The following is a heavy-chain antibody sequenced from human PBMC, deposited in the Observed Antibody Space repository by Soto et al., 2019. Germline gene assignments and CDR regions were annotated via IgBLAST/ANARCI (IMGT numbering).Heavy chain of an antibody. CDR3: ARDGPHIPAVGDV. V-gene: IGHV1-18*01. J-gene: IGHJ6*02. CDR1: GYTFTSYG. CDR2: ISAYNGDK. Sequence: ASVKVSCKVSGYTFTSYGIRWVRQAPGQGLEWMGWISAYNGDKKYAQNVQGRVTLTTDTSTSTAYMEMRTLRSDDTAAYHRARDGPHIPAVGDVWGQGTTVTVSS. D-gene: IGHD6-13*01.